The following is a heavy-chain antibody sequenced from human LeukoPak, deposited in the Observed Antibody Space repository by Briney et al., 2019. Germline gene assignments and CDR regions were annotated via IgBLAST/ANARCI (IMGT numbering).Heavy chain of an antibody. CDR2: ISAYDGNT. Sequence: ASVKVSCKASGYTFTNYGISWVRQAPGQGLEWMAWISAYDGNTNYAQNLQGRVTMTTDTSTGTAYMELRSLRSDDTAVYYCARVAFPSRNNGMDVWGQGTTVTVSS. V-gene: IGHV1-18*01. CDR1: GYTFTNYG. CDR3: ARVAFPSRNNGMDV. D-gene: IGHD6-13*01. J-gene: IGHJ6*02.